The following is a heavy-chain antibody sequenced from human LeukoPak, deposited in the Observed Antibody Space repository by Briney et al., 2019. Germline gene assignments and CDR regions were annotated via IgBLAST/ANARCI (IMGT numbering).Heavy chain of an antibody. D-gene: IGHD3-9*01. Sequence: GGSLRLSCAASGFTFSSYGMHWVRQAPGKGLEWVAFIRYDGSNKYYADSVKGRFTISRDNSKNTLYLQMNSLRAEDTAVYYCAKGNYDILTGSDYFDYWGQGTLVTVSS. CDR2: IRYDGSNK. V-gene: IGHV3-30*02. J-gene: IGHJ4*02. CDR1: GFTFSSYG. CDR3: AKGNYDILTGSDYFDY.